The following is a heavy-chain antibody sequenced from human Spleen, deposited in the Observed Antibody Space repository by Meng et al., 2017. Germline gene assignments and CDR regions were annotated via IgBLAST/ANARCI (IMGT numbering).Heavy chain of an antibody. CDR1: GFTFRTSA. CDR2: IGTSDVAT. V-gene: IGHV3-23*01. CDR3: AQDFDSTGFFFPSDS. J-gene: IGHJ4*02. Sequence: GGSLRLSCAASGFTFRTSAMNWFRRAPGKGLEWVSLIGTSDVATHYADSVTGRFTISRDNSKNTLFLQMNSVGVEDTATYYCAQDFDSTGFFFPSDSWGQGTLVTVSS. D-gene: IGHD2-8*02.